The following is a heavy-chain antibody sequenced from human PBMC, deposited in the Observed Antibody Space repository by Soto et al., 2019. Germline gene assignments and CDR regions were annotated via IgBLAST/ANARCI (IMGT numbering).Heavy chain of an antibody. V-gene: IGHV3-15*01. CDR1: GFTFSNAW. J-gene: IGHJ3*02. CDR3: TTAWEQLCAFDI. Sequence: PGGSLRLSCAASGFTFSNAWMSWVRQAPGKGLEWVGRIKSKTDGGTTDYAAPVKGRFTISRDDSKNTLYLQMNSLKTEDTAVYYCTTAWEQLCAFDIWGQGTMVTVSS. D-gene: IGHD6-6*01. CDR2: IKSKTDGGTT.